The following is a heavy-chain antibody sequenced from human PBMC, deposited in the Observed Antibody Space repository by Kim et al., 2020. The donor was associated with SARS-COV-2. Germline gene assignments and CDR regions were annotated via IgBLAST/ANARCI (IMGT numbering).Heavy chain of an antibody. CDR3: AKDGWPGGVYYYYGMDV. Sequence: GGSLRLSCAASGFTFSSYGMHWVRQAPGKGLEWVAVISYDGSNKYYADSVKGRFTISRDNSKNTLYLQMNSLRAEDTAVYYCAKDGWPGGVYYYYGMDVWGQGTTVTVSS. V-gene: IGHV3-30*18. D-gene: IGHD3-16*01. CDR1: GFTFSSYG. CDR2: ISYDGSNK. J-gene: IGHJ6*02.